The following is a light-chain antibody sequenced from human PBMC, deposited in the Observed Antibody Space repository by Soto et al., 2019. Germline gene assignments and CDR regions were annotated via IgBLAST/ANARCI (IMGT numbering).Light chain of an antibody. CDR3: QQRSNWPT. CDR2: DAS. V-gene: IGKV3D-20*02. J-gene: IGKJ4*01. CDR1: QSVRSSY. Sequence: EIVLTQSPGTLSLSPGERATLNCRASQSVRSSYLAWYQQQPGQAPRLLIHDASTRATGIPARFSGSGSGTDFTLTISSLEPEDFAVYYCQQRSNWPTFGGGTKVDI.